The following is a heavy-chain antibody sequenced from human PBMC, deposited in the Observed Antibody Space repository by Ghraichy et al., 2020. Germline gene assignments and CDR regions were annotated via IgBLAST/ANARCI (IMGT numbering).Heavy chain of an antibody. CDR1: GFTFSSYS. J-gene: IGHJ4*02. Sequence: GGSLRLSCAASGFTFSSYSMNWVRQAPGKGLEWVSSISSSSSYIYYADSVKGRFTISRDNAKNSLYLQMNSLRAEDTAVYYCARDLFCSGGSCYSLGYFDSWGQGTLVTVSS. CDR2: ISSSSSYI. D-gene: IGHD2-15*01. CDR3: ARDLFCSGGSCYSLGYFDS. V-gene: IGHV3-21*01.